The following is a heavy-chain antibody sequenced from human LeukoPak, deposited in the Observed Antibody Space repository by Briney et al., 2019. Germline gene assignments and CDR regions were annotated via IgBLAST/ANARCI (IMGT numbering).Heavy chain of an antibody. CDR2: IYPGDSDT. CDR1: GHSFTSYW. V-gene: IGHV5-51*01. Sequence: GESLKISCXGSGHSFTSYWIGWVRQMPGKGLGWMGIIYPGDSDTRYSPSFQGQVTISADKSISTAYLQWSSLKASDTAMYYCARLDYYDSGYYFDYWGQGTLVTVSS. CDR3: ARLDYYDSGYYFDY. J-gene: IGHJ4*02. D-gene: IGHD3-22*01.